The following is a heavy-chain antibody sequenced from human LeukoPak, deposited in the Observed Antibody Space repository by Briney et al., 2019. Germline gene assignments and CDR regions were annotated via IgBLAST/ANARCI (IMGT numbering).Heavy chain of an antibody. D-gene: IGHD6-13*01. CDR3: ARDMRAAADYYFDY. CDR1: GFTFSGYA. V-gene: IGHV3-30*04. Sequence: GRSLRLSCAASGFTFSGYAMRWVRQAPGKGLEWVAVISTDGRDIHNADSVKGRFTISRDNSKNTLYVQMTSLTAEDTAIYYCARDMRAAADYYFDYWGQGTPVIVSS. CDR2: ISTDGRDI. J-gene: IGHJ4*02.